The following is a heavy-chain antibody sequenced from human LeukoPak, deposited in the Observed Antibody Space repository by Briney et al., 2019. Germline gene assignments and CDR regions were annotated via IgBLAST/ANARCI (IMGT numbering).Heavy chain of an antibody. D-gene: IGHD4-17*01. Sequence: ASVKVSCKASGYTFTSYGFNWVRQATGQGLEWMGWMNPNSGNTGYAQKFQGRVTMTRNTSISTAYMELSSLRSEDTAVYYCARFGDYRKAPTDYWGQGTLVTVSS. CDR2: MNPNSGNT. J-gene: IGHJ4*02. CDR1: GYTFTSYG. V-gene: IGHV1-8*02. CDR3: ARFGDYRKAPTDY.